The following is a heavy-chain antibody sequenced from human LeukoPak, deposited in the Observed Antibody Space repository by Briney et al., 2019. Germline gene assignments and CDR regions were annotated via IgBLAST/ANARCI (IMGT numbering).Heavy chain of an antibody. D-gene: IGHD3-10*01. Sequence: KTSETLSLTCTVSGGSITSSTYYWAWIRQPPGKGLEWIGSVYYGEGTSYNPSLRSRVTISVDTSRSQFSLKLSSVTASDTAVYYCAMHERSLGDGYGSGHVDPGYWGQGTLVTVSS. CDR1: GGSITSSTYY. V-gene: IGHV4-39*01. CDR3: AMHERSLGDGYGSGHVDPGY. J-gene: IGHJ4*02. CDR2: VYYGEGT.